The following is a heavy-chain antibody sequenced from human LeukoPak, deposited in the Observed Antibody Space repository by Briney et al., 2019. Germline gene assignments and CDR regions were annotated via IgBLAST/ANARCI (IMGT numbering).Heavy chain of an antibody. D-gene: IGHD3-10*01. V-gene: IGHV3-23*01. Sequence: GGSLRLSCAASGFTFSNYAMSWVRQAPGKGLEWVSAISDSGTTTYYADSVKGRFTISRDNSKNTLYVQMSSLRDDDTAVYYCAKDYVEGFSRNWFGHAFDIWGQGTGVTVSS. CDR1: GFTFSNYA. CDR3: AKDYVEGFSRNWFGHAFDI. CDR2: ISDSGTTT. J-gene: IGHJ3*02.